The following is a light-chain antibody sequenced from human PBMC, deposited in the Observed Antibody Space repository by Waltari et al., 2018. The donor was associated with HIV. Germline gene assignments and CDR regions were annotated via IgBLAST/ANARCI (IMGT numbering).Light chain of an antibody. V-gene: IGLV2-8*01. Sequence: QSALTQPPSASGSLGQSVTISCTGSSSDIGAYDSVSWFQQHPRSAPKPFVYEVARRPSIFSDRYSGPRSGSTAFLTVAGLQPDDEATYFSSSYGDSLRVLFGGGTNVTVL. CDR1: SSDIGAYDS. CDR3: SSYGDSLRVL. J-gene: IGLJ3*02. CDR2: EVA.